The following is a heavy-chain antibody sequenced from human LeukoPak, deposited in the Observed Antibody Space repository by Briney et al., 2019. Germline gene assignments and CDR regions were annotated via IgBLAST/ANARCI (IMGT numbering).Heavy chain of an antibody. CDR2: IYYSGST. D-gene: IGHD1-26*01. CDR1: GGSISSGDYY. V-gene: IGHV4-30-4*01. Sequence: SETLSLTCTVSGGSISSGDYYWRWLRQPPGTGLEWIGYIYYSGSTYYNPSLKSRVTISVDTSKNQFSLKLSSVTAADTAVYYCARVVIGVGARLDYFGYWGQGTLVTVSS. J-gene: IGHJ4*02. CDR3: ARVVIGVGARLDYFGY.